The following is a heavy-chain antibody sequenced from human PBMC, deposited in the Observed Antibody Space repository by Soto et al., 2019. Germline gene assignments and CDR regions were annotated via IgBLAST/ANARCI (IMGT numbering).Heavy chain of an antibody. CDR1: GYTFTAYH. V-gene: IGHV1-2*02. D-gene: IGHD3-10*02. CDR3: ARNMDYYYGRGSGNGHGV. Sequence: VRLVQSGAEVKEPGDSVRVSCEASGYTFTAYHIHWVRQAPGQGLEWMGWINPKFGDTGYAQDFQGRVSMTSDMSISKVYMELSRLTSADTAIYYCARNMDYYYGRGSGNGHGVWGQGTTVTVFS. J-gene: IGHJ6*02. CDR2: INPKFGDT.